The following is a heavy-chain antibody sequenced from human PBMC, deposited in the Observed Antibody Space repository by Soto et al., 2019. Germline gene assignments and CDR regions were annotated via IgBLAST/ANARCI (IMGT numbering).Heavy chain of an antibody. CDR3: AKAYYDFWSGYSNAFDI. CDR1: GFTFSSYG. CDR2: ISYDGSNK. D-gene: IGHD3-3*01. Sequence: GGSLRLSCAASGFTFSSYGMHWFRQAPGKGLEWVAVISYDGSNKYYADSVKGRFTISRDNSKNTLYLQMNSLRAEDTAVYYCAKAYYDFWSGYSNAFDIWGQGTMVTVSS. J-gene: IGHJ3*02. V-gene: IGHV3-30*18.